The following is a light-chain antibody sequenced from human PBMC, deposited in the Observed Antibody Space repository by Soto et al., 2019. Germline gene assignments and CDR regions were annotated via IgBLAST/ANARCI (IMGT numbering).Light chain of an antibody. Sequence: TQSPAAMAASAGEGVTLSCXASQTIKNLLASYQQRPGHSPRLLLSYASTSATGVPARFSGSGSGTEFTLAISSLQSEDFATYYCQQYHNWPITFGQATRLEI. CDR1: QTIKNL. J-gene: IGKJ5*01. CDR2: YAS. V-gene: IGKV3-15*01. CDR3: QQYHNWPIT.